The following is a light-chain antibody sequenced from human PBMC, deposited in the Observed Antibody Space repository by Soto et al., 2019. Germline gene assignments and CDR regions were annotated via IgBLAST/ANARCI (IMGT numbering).Light chain of an antibody. J-gene: IGKJ1*01. Sequence: EVVMTQSPATLSVSPGERVTLSCRASQSISSNLAWYQLKAGQTPRLLVYGASTRATGFPGKFSGSGSGTELTLTISDLQSEDFAVYFCQQYNDWPPTFGQGNKVEIK. CDR2: GAS. CDR3: QQYNDWPPT. V-gene: IGKV3-15*01. CDR1: QSISSN.